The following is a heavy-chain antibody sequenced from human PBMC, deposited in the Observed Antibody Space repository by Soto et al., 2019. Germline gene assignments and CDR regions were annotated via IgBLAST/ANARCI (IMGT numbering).Heavy chain of an antibody. CDR1: GFTFSSYA. CDR3: ARGRGPYYYDSSGYYFDY. J-gene: IGHJ4*02. D-gene: IGHD3-22*01. Sequence: LRLSCAASGFTFSSYAMHWVRQAPGKGLEWVAVISYDGSNKYYADSVKGRFTISRDNSKNTLYLQMNSLRAEDTAVYYCARGRGPYYYDSSGYYFDYWGQGTLVTVSS. CDR2: ISYDGSNK. V-gene: IGHV3-30-3*01.